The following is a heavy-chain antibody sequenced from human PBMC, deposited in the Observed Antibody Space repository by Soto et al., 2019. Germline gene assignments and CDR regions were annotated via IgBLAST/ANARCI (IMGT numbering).Heavy chain of an antibody. CDR1: GFTFSSYS. Sequence: GGSLRLSCAASGFTFSSYSMNWVRQAPGKGLEWMANITPDGSAHAYADSVEGRFTVSGDNAKNSLYLQMTSLRADDTAVYYCARIKPGGYDYFDYWGRGTLVTVSS. D-gene: IGHD3-16*01. CDR3: ARIKPGGYDYFDY. V-gene: IGHV3-7*03. CDR2: ITPDGSAH. J-gene: IGHJ4*02.